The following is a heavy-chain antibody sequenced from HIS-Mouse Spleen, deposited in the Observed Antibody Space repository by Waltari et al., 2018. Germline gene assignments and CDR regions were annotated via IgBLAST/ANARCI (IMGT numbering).Heavy chain of an antibody. CDR1: GGSSSSSSYY. Sequence: QLQLQASAPGLVTPSETLSPTCTVSGGSSSSSSYYWGWIRPPPGKGLEWIGGIYYRWSTYYNPSLKSRVTISVDTSKNQFSLKLSSVTAADTAVYYCAREIPYSSSWYDWYFDLWGRGTLVTVSS. CDR2: IYYRWST. CDR3: AREIPYSSSWYDWYFDL. J-gene: IGHJ2*01. D-gene: IGHD6-13*01. V-gene: IGHV4-39*07.